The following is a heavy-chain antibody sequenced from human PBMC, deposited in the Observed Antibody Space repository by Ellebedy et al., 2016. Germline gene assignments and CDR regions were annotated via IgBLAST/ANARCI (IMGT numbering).Heavy chain of an antibody. CDR1: GLPFSTFF. Sequence: GESLKISXAVPGLPFSTFFMSWVRQAPGKGLEWVATISANGNKRDLADSVQGRFTISRDNFRNTLHLQMNNLRGEDTAVYYCRQGHYADYWGQGTLVTVSS. V-gene: IGHV3-23*01. J-gene: IGHJ4*02. CDR3: RQGHYADY. CDR2: ISANGNKR. D-gene: IGHD2-2*01.